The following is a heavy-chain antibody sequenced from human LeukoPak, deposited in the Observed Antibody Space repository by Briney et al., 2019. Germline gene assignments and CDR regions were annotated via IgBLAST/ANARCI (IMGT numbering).Heavy chain of an antibody. CDR1: GFTFSNYW. J-gene: IGHJ4*02. V-gene: IGHV3-7*01. Sequence: PGGSLRLSCAASGFTFSNYWMTWLRQAPGKGLEWVANIKEDGSEKHYVDSVKGRFTGYRDKAKNSLYLQMNSHRSDDTAVYYYARDGTAAGIEGYWGQGTLVTVSS. D-gene: IGHD6-13*01. CDR3: ARDGTAAGIEGY. CDR2: IKEDGSEK.